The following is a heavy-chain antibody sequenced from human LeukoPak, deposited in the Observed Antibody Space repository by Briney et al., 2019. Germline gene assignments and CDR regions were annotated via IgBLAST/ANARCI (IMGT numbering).Heavy chain of an antibody. CDR2: ISSSSSYI. CDR3: ARGGDIVAVPAAMWAWFDP. Sequence: GGSLRLSCAASGFTFSSYSMNWVRQAPGKGLEWVSSISSSSSYIYYADSVKGRFTISRDNAKNSLYLQMNSLRAEDTAVYYCARGGDIVAVPAAMWAWFDPWGQGTLVTVSS. D-gene: IGHD2-2*01. CDR1: GFTFSSYS. V-gene: IGHV3-21*01. J-gene: IGHJ5*02.